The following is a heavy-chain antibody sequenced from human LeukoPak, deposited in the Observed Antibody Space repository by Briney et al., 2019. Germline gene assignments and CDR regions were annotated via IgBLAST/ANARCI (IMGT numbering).Heavy chain of an antibody. Sequence: SVKVSCKASGGTFSSYAISWVRQAPGQGLEWMGGIIPIFGTANYAQKFQGRVTITTDESTSTAYMELSRLRSDDTAVYYCARDLGDYVWGSYRSYSFDYWGQGTLVTVSS. CDR1: GGTFSSYA. CDR3: ARDLGDYVWGSYRSYSFDY. D-gene: IGHD3-16*02. J-gene: IGHJ4*02. V-gene: IGHV1-69*05. CDR2: IIPIFGTA.